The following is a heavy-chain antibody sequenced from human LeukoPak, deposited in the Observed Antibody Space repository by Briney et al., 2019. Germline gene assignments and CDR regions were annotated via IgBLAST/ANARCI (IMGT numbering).Heavy chain of an antibody. CDR3: AREKVIGHDAFDI. CDR2: ISAYNGNT. J-gene: IGHJ3*02. Sequence: ASVKVSCKASGYTFTSYGISWVRQAPGQGLEWMGWISAYNGNTNYAQKFQGRVTITADESTSTAYMELSSLRSEDTAVYYCAREKVIGHDAFDIWGQGTMVTVSS. D-gene: IGHD3-22*01. V-gene: IGHV1-18*01. CDR1: GYTFTSYG.